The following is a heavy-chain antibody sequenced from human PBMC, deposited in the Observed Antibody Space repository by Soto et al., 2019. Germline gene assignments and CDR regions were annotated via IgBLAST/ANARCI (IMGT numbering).Heavy chain of an antibody. D-gene: IGHD3-22*01. CDR2: ISPNSGNI. Sequence: QVHLVQSGAEVKKPGASVNVSCKTSGYTFTRNGISWVRQAPGQGLEWMGWISPNSGNIKYAQKLQGRVIMTTDTSTSTAYLELRSLRSAATAVYYCVKDRDSNSWPSRDVWGPGTTVTVSS. V-gene: IGHV1-18*01. CDR1: GYTFTRNG. CDR3: VKDRDSNSWPSRDV. J-gene: IGHJ6*02.